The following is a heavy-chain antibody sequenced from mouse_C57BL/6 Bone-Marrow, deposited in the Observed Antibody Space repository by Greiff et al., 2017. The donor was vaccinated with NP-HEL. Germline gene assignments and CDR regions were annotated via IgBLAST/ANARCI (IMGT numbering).Heavy chain of an antibody. CDR1: GFNIKDDY. D-gene: IGHD2-4*01. CDR2: IDPENGDT. V-gene: IGHV14-4*01. J-gene: IGHJ1*03. CDR3: TTDNDYDSHWYFDV. Sequence: EVQLQQSGAELVRPGASVKLSCTASGFNIKDDYMHWVKQRPEQGLEWIGWIDPENGDTEYASKFKGKATITADKSSNTAYLQLSSLTSEDTAVYYCTTDNDYDSHWYFDVWGTGTTVTVSS.